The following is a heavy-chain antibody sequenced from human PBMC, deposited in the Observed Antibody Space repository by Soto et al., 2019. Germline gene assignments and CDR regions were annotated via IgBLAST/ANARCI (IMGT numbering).Heavy chain of an antibody. CDR2: IRPDGTET. D-gene: IGHD4-4*01. J-gene: IGHJ4*02. Sequence: EVQLVQSGGGLVQPGGSLRLSCVGSGFTFTDFYMNWVRQAPGKGLEWVANIRPDGTETNYVESVRDRFTTSREDAKNSLLLQMTSLRADDTALYYSAGWGGHDYNYWGQGILVTVSS. V-gene: IGHV3-7*03. CDR3: AGWGGHDYNY. CDR1: GFTFTDFY.